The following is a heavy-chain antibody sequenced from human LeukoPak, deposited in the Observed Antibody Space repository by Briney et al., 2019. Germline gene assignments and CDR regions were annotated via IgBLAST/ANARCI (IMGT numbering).Heavy chain of an antibody. D-gene: IGHD2-8*02. V-gene: IGHV3-7*01. CDR1: GFTFSKYQ. J-gene: IGHJ4*02. CDR2: IKEDGSEE. CDR3: ARWGVLWGPDY. Sequence: GGSLRLSCVVSGFTFSKYQMRWDGQAPGKGLEWVANIKEDGSEENYVDSVKGRFSICRDNAHNSLYIQMSSMRDEDTAVYYCARWGVLWGPDYWGQGTLVTVSS.